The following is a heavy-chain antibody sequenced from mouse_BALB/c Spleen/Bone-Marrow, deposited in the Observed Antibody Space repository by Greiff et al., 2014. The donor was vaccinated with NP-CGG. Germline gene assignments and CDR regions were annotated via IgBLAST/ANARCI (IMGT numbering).Heavy chain of an antibody. CDR1: GYSFTGYF. CDR3: GRGGVYYAMDY. D-gene: IGHD1-1*02. V-gene: IGHV1-37*01. J-gene: IGHJ4*01. CDR2: INPYNGDT. Sequence: VHVKQSRPELVKPGASVKISCKASGYSFTGYFMNWVKQSHGKSLEWIGRINPYNGDTFYNQKFKGKATLTVDKSSSTAHMELLSLTSEDSAVYYCGRGGVYYAMDYWGQGTSVTVSS.